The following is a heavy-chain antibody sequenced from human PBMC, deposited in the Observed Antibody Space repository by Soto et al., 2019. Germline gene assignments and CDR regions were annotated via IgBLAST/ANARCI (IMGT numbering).Heavy chain of an antibody. D-gene: IGHD6-19*01. V-gene: IGHV3-30*18. CDR2: ISYDGSNK. CDR3: AKGLLPYSSGWTIYYGMDV. Sequence: GVSLGLSCAASGFTFSSYGMHCVRQAPGKGLEWVAVISYDGSNKYYADSVKGRFTISRDNSKNTLYLQMNRLRAEDTAVYYCAKGLLPYSSGWTIYYGMDVWGEGTTVTVFS. CDR1: GFTFSSYG. J-gene: IGHJ6*04.